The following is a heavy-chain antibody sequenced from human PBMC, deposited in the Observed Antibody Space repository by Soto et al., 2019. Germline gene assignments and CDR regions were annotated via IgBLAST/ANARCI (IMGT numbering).Heavy chain of an antibody. CDR1: GGSISSYY. CDR3: ARHVQPNYYGSGKQYYYYYMDV. J-gene: IGHJ6*03. CDR2: IYYSGST. D-gene: IGHD3-10*01. Sequence: SETLSLTCTVSGGSISSYYWSWIRQPPGKGLEWIGYIYYSGSTNYNPSLKSRVTISVDTSKNQFSLKLSSVTAADTAVHYCARHVQPNYYGSGKQYYYYYMDVWGKGTTVTVSS. V-gene: IGHV4-59*08.